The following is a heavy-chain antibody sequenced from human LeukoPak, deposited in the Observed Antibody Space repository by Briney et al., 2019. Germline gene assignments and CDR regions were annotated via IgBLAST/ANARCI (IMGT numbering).Heavy chain of an antibody. V-gene: IGHV3-23*01. Sequence: GGSLRLSCAASGFTFSSYAMSWVRQAPAKGLEWVSAISGSGGSTYYADSAKGRFTISRDNSKNTLYLQMNSLRAEATAVYYCAKSVSYGDYVADYWGQGTLVTVSS. CDR3: AKSVSYGDYVADY. CDR2: ISGSGGST. J-gene: IGHJ4*02. CDR1: GFTFSSYA. D-gene: IGHD4-17*01.